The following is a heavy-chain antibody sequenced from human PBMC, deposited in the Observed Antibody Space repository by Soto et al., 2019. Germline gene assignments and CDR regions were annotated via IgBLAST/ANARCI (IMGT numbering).Heavy chain of an antibody. Sequence: QVQLQESGPGLVKPSQTLSLTCTVSGGSISSGDYYWSWIRQPPGKGLEWIGYIYYSGSTYYNPTLKSRVTISVYPSKNQFSLKLSSVTAADTAVYYCAREVSGKVYYFDYWGQGTLVTVSS. CDR2: IYYSGST. CDR1: GGSISSGDYY. D-gene: IGHD1-20*01. V-gene: IGHV4-30-4*01. J-gene: IGHJ4*02. CDR3: AREVSGKVYYFDY.